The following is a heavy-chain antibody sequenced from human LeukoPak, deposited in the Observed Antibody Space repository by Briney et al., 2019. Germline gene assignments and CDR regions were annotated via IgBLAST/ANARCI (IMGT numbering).Heavy chain of an antibody. CDR2: INPKSGGT. Sequence: ASVKVSCEASGYTLTGYYVHWVRQVPGQGLEWMGWINPKSGGTKYAQTFEGRVTMTSDTSISTSYMELSRLRSDDTAVYFCAGTYYDILTGYYVLNYWGQGTLVTVSS. J-gene: IGHJ4*02. CDR3: AGTYYDILTGYYVLNY. CDR1: GYTLTGYY. V-gene: IGHV1-2*02. D-gene: IGHD3-9*01.